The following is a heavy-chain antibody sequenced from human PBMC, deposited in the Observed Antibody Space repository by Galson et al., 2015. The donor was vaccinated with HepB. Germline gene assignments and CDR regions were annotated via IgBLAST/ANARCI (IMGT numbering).Heavy chain of an antibody. V-gene: IGHV1-69*13. D-gene: IGHD3-22*01. CDR2: IIGMFRTP. Sequence: SVKVSCKASGGTFSSYAINWLRQAPGQGLEWMGGIIGMFRTPNYAQKFQDRVTITADEFMTTAYMELNSLRSEDTAIYYCARSSGYYLMYNYFAPWGQGTLVTVSS. J-gene: IGHJ5*02. CDR1: GGTFSSYA. CDR3: ARSSGYYLMYNYFAP.